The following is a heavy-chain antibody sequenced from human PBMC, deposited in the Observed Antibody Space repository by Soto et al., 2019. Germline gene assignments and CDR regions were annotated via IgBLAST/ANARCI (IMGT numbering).Heavy chain of an antibody. CDR3: ARAMDTAMASKDNWFDP. J-gene: IGHJ5*02. D-gene: IGHD5-18*01. V-gene: IGHV3-66*01. CDR2: IFSGGST. CDR1: GFTLSSNY. Sequence: GGSLRLSCAASGFTLSSNYMSWVRQAPGKGLEWVSVIFSGGSTYYADSVKGRFTISRDNSKNTLYLQVNSLRAEDTAVYYCARAMDTAMASKDNWFDPWGQGTLVTVSS.